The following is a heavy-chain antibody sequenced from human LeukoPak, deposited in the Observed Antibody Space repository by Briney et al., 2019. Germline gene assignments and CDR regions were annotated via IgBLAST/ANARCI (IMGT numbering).Heavy chain of an antibody. V-gene: IGHV3-23*01. CDR2: ISGSGGST. D-gene: IGHD2-15*01. Sequence: GGSLRLSCAASGFTFSSYAMSWVRQAPGKGLEWVSAISGSGGSTYYADSVKGRFTISRDNSKNTLYLQRNSLRAEDTAVYYWAKALGYCSGGSCYPYFDYWGQGTLVTVSS. CDR1: GFTFSSYA. CDR3: AKALGYCSGGSCYPYFDY. J-gene: IGHJ4*02.